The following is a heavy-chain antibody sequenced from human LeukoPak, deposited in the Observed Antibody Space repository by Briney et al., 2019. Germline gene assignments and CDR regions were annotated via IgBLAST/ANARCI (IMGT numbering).Heavy chain of an antibody. CDR3: ARDYFDSSGYLGSFHY. CDR2: IYTSGRT. Sequence: PSETLSLTCTVSGGSISSYYWSWIRQPAGKGLEWIGRIYTSGRTNYNPSLKSRVSMSVDTSRQLSLKLSSVTAADTAVYYCARDYFDSSGYLGSFHYWGQGTLVTVSS. D-gene: IGHD3-22*01. J-gene: IGHJ4*02. V-gene: IGHV4-4*07. CDR1: GGSISSYY.